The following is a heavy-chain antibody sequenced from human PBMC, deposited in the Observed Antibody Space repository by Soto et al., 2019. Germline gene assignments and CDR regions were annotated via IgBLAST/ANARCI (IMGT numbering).Heavy chain of an antibody. CDR3: AREGVSSSWYNYYGMDV. J-gene: IGHJ6*02. Sequence: QVQLQESGPGLVKPSETLSLTCTVSGGSISSYYWSWIRQPPGKGLAWIGYIYYSGSTNYNPALKSRGTISVDTSKNQFAQKLSSVTAADTAVDDCAREGVSSSWYNYYGMDVWGQGTTVTVSS. CDR1: GGSISSYY. CDR2: IYYSGST. D-gene: IGHD6-13*01. V-gene: IGHV4-59*01.